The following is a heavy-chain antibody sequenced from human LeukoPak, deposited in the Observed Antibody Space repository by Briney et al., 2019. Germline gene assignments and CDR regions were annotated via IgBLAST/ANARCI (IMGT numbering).Heavy chain of an antibody. CDR2: IPFSGRDE. Sequence: PGGSLTLSCATFGFSFGSYGLHWVRQAPGKGLEWVTFIPFSGRDENYADSVRGQFTISRDNSKNTVYLQMNSLRPDDTGIYYCVKDCGLGGSRDYWGQGAMVTLSS. CDR3: VKDCGLGGSRDY. J-gene: IGHJ4*02. D-gene: IGHD1-26*01. V-gene: IGHV3-30*02. CDR1: GFSFGSYG.